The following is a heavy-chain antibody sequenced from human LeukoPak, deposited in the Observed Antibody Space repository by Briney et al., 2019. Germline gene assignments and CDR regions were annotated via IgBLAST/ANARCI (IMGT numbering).Heavy chain of an antibody. Sequence: GGSLRLSCAASGFTFSSYAMTWVRQAPGKGLEWVSGISGSGDSTYYADSVKGRFTISRDNSKHTLYLQMNSLRAEDTAVYYCAKKRYYYETNPHDYWGQGTLVTVSS. CDR1: GFTFSSYA. J-gene: IGHJ4*02. CDR2: ISGSGDST. D-gene: IGHD3-22*01. V-gene: IGHV3-23*01. CDR3: AKKRYYYETNPHDY.